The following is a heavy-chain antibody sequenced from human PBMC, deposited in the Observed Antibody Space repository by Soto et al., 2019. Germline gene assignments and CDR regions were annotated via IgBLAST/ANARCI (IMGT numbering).Heavy chain of an antibody. CDR2: IIPIFGTA. D-gene: IGHD6-25*01. J-gene: IGHJ4*02. CDR1: GGTFSSYA. V-gene: IGHV1-69*13. Sequence: SVKVSCKASGGTFSSYAISWVRQAPGQGLEWMGGIIPIFGTANYAQKFQGRVTITADESTSTAYMELSSLRSEDTAVYYCARGPAATRTEAPVRPPYDWGQGTLVTVSS. CDR3: ARGPAATRTEAPVRPPYD.